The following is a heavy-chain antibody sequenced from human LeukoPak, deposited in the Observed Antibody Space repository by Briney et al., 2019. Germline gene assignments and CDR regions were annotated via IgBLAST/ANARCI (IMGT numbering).Heavy chain of an antibody. Sequence: GGSLRLSCAVSGFRLSDYYMRWVRQAPGKGLEWVGLIRDSGEAFYADFVRGRFAISRDESENTLYLQMNSLRVEDTAVYFCARDRAALQDWVEFDPWGQGTPVIVSS. CDR3: ARDRAALQDWVEFDP. J-gene: IGHJ5*02. CDR2: IRDSGEA. D-gene: IGHD3/OR15-3a*01. V-gene: IGHV3-66*03. CDR1: GFRLSDYY.